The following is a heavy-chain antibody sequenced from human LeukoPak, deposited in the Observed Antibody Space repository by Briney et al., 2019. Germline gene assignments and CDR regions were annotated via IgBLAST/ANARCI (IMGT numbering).Heavy chain of an antibody. D-gene: IGHD3-22*01. CDR3: AKDPYYYDSSGYYYHRAFDI. V-gene: IGHV3-30*02. J-gene: IGHJ3*02. Sequence: GGSLRLSCAASGFTFSSYGMHWVRQAPGKGLEWVAFIRYEGSNKYYAYSVKGRFTISRDNSKNTLYLQMNSLRAEDTAVYYCAKDPYYYDSSGYYYHRAFDIWGQGAMVTVSS. CDR1: GFTFSSYG. CDR2: IRYEGSNK.